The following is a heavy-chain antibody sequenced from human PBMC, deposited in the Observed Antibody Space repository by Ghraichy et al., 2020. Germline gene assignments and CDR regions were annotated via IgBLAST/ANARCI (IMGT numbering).Heavy chain of an antibody. D-gene: IGHD1-26*01. CDR2: ISSSSNTI. J-gene: IGHJ3*02. CDR3: TRDRLEEWQLLRYAFDN. Sequence: GGYLRLSCAASGFTFSSYSMNWVRQAPGKGLEWVSYISSSSNTIYYADSVKGRFTISRDNAKNSLYLQMNSLRDEDTAVYYCTRDRLEEWQLLRYAFDNWGQGTMVTVSS. V-gene: IGHV3-48*02. CDR1: GFTFSSYS.